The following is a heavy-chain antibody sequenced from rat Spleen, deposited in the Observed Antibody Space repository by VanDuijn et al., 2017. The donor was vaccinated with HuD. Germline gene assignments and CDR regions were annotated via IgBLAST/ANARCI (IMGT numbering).Heavy chain of an antibody. D-gene: IGHD1-9*01. CDR3: ARRHYGYTDYFDY. CDR2: IIYDGTGT. Sequence: EVQLVESGGGLVQPGRSLKFSCAASGFTFSDHAMAWVRQAPKKGLEWVATIIYDGTGTYYRDSVKGRFTISRDNAKSALSLQMDSLRSEDTATYYCARRHYGYTDYFDYWGQGVMVTVSS. CDR1: GFTFSDHA. V-gene: IGHV5-17*01. J-gene: IGHJ2*01.